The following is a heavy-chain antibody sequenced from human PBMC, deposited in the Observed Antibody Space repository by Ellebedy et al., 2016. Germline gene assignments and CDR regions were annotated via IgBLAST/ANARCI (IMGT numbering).Heavy chain of an antibody. D-gene: IGHD6-13*01. CDR3: ARYYYSSWYGSRFDH. V-gene: IGHV4-59*01. CDR2: IYYSGNT. CDR1: GGSISSYY. Sequence: SETLSLTXTVSGGSISSYYWNWIRQPPGKGLEWIGYIYYSGNTNYNPSLKSRVTILVDTSKNQFSLKLSSVTAADTAVYYCARYYYSSWYGSRFDHWGQGTLVTVSS. J-gene: IGHJ4*02.